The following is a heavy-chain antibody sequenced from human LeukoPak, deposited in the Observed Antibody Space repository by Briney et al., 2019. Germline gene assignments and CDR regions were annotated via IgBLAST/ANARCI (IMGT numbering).Heavy chain of an antibody. V-gene: IGHV4-59*01. CDR1: GGSTSSYY. D-gene: IGHD6-13*01. CDR2: IYYSGST. J-gene: IGHJ5*02. CDR3: ARGGSSSWYLSWFDP. Sequence: PSETLSLTCTVSGGSTSSYYWSWIRQPPGKGLEWVGYIYYSGSTNYNPSLKSRVTISVDTSKNQFSLKLSSVTAADTAVYYCARGGSSSWYLSWFDPWGQGTLVTVSS.